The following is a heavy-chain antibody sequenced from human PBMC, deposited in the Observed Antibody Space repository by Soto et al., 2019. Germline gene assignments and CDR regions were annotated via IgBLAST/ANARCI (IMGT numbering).Heavy chain of an antibody. J-gene: IGHJ4*02. CDR3: ERESEDLTSNFDY. V-gene: IGHV3-21*06. Sequence: EVQLVESGGGLVKPGGSLRLSCAASGFTFTRYSMNWVRQAPGKGLEWVSSFSSTSNYIYYGDSMKGRFTISRDNAKNSLYLEMNSLRAEDTAVYYCERESEDLTSNFDYCGQGTLVTVSS. CDR1: GFTFTRYS. CDR2: FSSTSNYI.